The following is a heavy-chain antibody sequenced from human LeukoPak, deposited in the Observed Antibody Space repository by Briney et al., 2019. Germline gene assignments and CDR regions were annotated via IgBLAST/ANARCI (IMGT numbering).Heavy chain of an antibody. D-gene: IGHD6-13*01. Sequence: GGSLRLSCAASGFTFSSYAMHWVRQAPGKGLEWVAVISYDGSNKYYADSVKGRFTISRDNSKNTLYLQMNSLRAEDTAVYYCARESGAAGPNFDYWGQGTLVTVSS. CDR1: GFTFSSYA. V-gene: IGHV3-30-3*01. J-gene: IGHJ4*02. CDR2: ISYDGSNK. CDR3: ARESGAAGPNFDY.